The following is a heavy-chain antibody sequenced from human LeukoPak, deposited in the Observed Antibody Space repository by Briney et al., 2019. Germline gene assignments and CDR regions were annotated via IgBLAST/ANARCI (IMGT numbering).Heavy chain of an antibody. CDR2: IYYSGST. J-gene: IGHJ3*02. CDR1: DDSIRSSAYY. D-gene: IGHD3-10*01. V-gene: IGHV4-39*01. Sequence: SEALSLTCAVSDDSIRSSAYYWGWIRQPPGKGLEWIGSIYYSGSTYYNPSLKSRVTISIDTSKNQFSLKLSSVTAADTAVYYCASEPYGSGSFLGAFDIWGQGTMVTVSS. CDR3: ASEPYGSGSFLGAFDI.